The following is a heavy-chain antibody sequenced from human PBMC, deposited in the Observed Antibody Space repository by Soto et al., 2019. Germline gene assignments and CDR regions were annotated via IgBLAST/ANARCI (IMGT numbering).Heavy chain of an antibody. Sequence: QVQLVQSGAEVKKPGASVKVSCKASGYTFTSYDIIWVRQATGQGLEWMGWMNPSTGNTDSAEKFQGRLTMTRNTSISTDNMELNSLCFEDTAVDYCAGGRIIVAGWFDPWGQGTLVTVSS. CDR3: AGGRIIVAGWFDP. CDR2: MNPSTGNT. CDR1: GYTFTSYD. J-gene: IGHJ5*02. V-gene: IGHV1-8*01. D-gene: IGHD6-19*01.